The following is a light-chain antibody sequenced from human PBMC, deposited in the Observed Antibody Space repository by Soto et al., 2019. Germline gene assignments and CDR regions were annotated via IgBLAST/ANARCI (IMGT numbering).Light chain of an antibody. CDR1: QSVSNW. V-gene: IGKV1-5*03. J-gene: IGKJ3*01. CDR2: QAS. CDR3: QQYNSYSCA. Sequence: DIQMTQSPSTLSASVGDRVTITCRASQSVSNWLAWYQQKPGKAPKLLIYQASSLQSGVPSKFSGSGSGTEFTLTISSLQPDDSATYFCQQYNSYSCAFGPGTKVDIK.